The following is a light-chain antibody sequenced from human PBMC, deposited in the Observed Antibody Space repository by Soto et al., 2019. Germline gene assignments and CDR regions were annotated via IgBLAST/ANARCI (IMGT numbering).Light chain of an antibody. CDR2: AAS. CDR3: LQVNAYPLT. J-gene: IGKJ4*01. Sequence: DIQLTQSPSFLSASVGDRVTITCRASQGISSHLAWYQQRPGKAPKLLIFAASTLQSGVPSRFSGSGSETEFTLTISSLQPEDFAAYYCLQVNAYPLTFGGGTEVELK. CDR1: QGISSH. V-gene: IGKV1-9*01.